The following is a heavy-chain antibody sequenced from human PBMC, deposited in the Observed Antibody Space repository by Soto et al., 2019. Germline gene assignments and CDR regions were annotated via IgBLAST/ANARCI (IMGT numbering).Heavy chain of an antibody. CDR2: IIPILGIA. CDR3: ARMVGSYGMDV. J-gene: IGHJ6*02. Sequence: QVQLVQSGADVKKPGSSVKVSCKASGGIISSYTITWVRQAPGQGLEWMGRIIPILGIANYAQKFQGRVTYTEXKSTSTAYMELSSLRSEDTAVYYCARMVGSYGMDVWGQGTTVTVSS. CDR1: GGIISSYT. V-gene: IGHV1-69*02. D-gene: IGHD2-15*01.